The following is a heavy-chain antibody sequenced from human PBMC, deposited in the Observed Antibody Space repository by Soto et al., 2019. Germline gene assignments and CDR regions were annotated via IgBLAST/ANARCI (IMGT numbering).Heavy chain of an antibody. CDR1: GFTFSGYG. V-gene: IGHV3-23*01. D-gene: IGHD2-2*01. Sequence: EVQLLESGGDLVQPGGSLRLSCAASGFTFSGYGMSWVRQAPGKGLEWVSAISGSGASIYYADSVKGRFTVSRDNSNYTLFLQMDSLRAEDTAKYYCARCTSPWYYYAMDVWGQGTTVTVSS. CDR3: ARCTSPWYYYAMDV. CDR2: ISGSGASI. J-gene: IGHJ6*02.